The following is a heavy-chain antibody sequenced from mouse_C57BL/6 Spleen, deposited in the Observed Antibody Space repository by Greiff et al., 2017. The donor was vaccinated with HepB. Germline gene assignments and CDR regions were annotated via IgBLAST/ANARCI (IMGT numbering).Heavy chain of an antibody. CDR3: AREGTPYYFDY. V-gene: IGHV5-16*01. CDR2: INYDGSST. J-gene: IGHJ2*01. D-gene: IGHD3-1*01. CDR1: GFTFSDYY. Sequence: EVQLMESEGGLVQPGSSMKLSCTASGFTFSDYYMAWVRQVPEKGLEWVANINYDGSSTYYLDSLKSRFIISRDNAKNILYLQMSSLKSEDTATYYCAREGTPYYFDYWGQGTTLTVSS.